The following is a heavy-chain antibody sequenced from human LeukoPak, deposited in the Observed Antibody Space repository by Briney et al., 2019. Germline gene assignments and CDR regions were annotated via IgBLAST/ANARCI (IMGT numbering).Heavy chain of an antibody. V-gene: IGHV4-4*02. CDR3: AKSPHSYAYWYFDL. D-gene: IGHD5-18*01. CDR2: IYHSGNT. J-gene: IGHJ2*01. CDR1: GGSINSSNW. Sequence: SESLSLTCAVSGGSINSSNWWGWVRQPPGTWLEWIGEIYHSGNTNYNPSLKSRVTISVDESKNQFSLKLTSVTAADTAVYYCAKSPHSYAYWYFDLWGRGTLVTVSS.